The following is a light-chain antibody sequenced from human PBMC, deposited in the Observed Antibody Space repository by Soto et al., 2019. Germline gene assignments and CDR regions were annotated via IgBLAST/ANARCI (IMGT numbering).Light chain of an antibody. V-gene: IGLV2-14*01. CDR3: SSYSSTTSCV. CDR1: TSDIGGYNF. J-gene: IGLJ1*01. CDR2: DVI. Sequence: QSALAKPASVSGSHGRAITISCTGTTSDIGGYNFVFWYQQEPGKAPKLKIYDVINRPAGVSDRFSGSKSGSTASLTISGLQAEDEADYYCSSYSSTTSCVFGAGTKVTGL.